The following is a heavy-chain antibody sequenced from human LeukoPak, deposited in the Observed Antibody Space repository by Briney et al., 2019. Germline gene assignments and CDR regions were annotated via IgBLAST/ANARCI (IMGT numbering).Heavy chain of an antibody. Sequence: SETLSLTCAVYGGTFSGYYWSWIRQPPGKGLEWIGEINHSGSTNYNPSLKSRVTISVDTSKNQFSLKLSSVTAADMAVYYCARGWNYYDSSGYEIWGQGTLVTVSS. J-gene: IGHJ4*02. D-gene: IGHD3-22*01. CDR2: INHSGST. V-gene: IGHV4-34*01. CDR1: GGTFSGYY. CDR3: ARGWNYYDSSGYEI.